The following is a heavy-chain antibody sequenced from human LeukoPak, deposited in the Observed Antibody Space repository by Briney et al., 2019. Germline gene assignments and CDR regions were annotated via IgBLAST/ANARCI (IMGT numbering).Heavy chain of an antibody. V-gene: IGHV5-51*01. CDR3: ARPSGARYDSSGYYYVRYFDY. J-gene: IGHJ4*02. CDR1: GYSFTSYW. Sequence: GESLKISCKGSGYSFTSYWIGWVRQMPGKGLEWMGIIYPRDSDTRYSPSFQGQVTISADKSISTAYLQWSSLKASDTAMYYCARPSGARYDSSGYYYVRYFDYWGQGTLVTVSS. CDR2: IYPRDSDT. D-gene: IGHD3-22*01.